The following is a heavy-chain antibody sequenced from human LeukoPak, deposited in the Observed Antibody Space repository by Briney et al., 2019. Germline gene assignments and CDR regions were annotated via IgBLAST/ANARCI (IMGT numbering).Heavy chain of an antibody. Sequence: GGSLRLSCAASGFTFSSYWMSWVRQAPGKGLEWVANIKQDGSEKYYVDSVKGRFTISRDNAKNSLYLQMNGLRAEATAVYYCARVARVGADALDIWGQGTMVTVSS. J-gene: IGHJ3*02. CDR1: GFTFSSYW. CDR3: ARVARVGADALDI. V-gene: IGHV3-7*04. CDR2: IKQDGSEK. D-gene: IGHD1-26*01.